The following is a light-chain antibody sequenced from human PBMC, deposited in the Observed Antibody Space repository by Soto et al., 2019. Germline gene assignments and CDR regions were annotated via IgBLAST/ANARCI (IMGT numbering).Light chain of an antibody. CDR1: SSDVGSYNL. CDR3: CSYAGRRTDLI. Sequence: QSALTQAASVSGSPGQSITISCTGTSSDVGSYNLVSWYQQHPGKAPKLMIYEVSKRPSGLSNRFSGSKSGNTASLTISGLRPGDEVTYCCCSYAGRRTDLIFGTGTNFAFL. CDR2: EVS. V-gene: IGLV2-23*02. J-gene: IGLJ1*01.